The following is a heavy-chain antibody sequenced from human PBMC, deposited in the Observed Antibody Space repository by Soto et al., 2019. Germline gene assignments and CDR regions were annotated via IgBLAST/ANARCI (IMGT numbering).Heavy chain of an antibody. CDR2: ISGSGGST. V-gene: IGHV3-23*01. J-gene: IGHJ4*02. Sequence: GGSLRLSCAASGFTFSGYAMSWVRQAPGKGLEWVSAISGSGGSTYYADSVKGRFTISRDNSKNTLYLQMNSLRAEDTAVYYCAKRPEYDWAKRVLRYFDWPPPFDYWGQGTLVTVSS. CDR1: GFTFSGYA. D-gene: IGHD3-9*01. CDR3: AKRPEYDWAKRVLRYFDWPPPFDY.